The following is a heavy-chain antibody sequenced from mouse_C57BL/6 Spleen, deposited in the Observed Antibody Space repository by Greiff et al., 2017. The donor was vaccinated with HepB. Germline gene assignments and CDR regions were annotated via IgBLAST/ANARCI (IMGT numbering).Heavy chain of an antibody. J-gene: IGHJ2*01. V-gene: IGHV5-4*03. Sequence: EVKVVESGGGLVKPGGSLKLSCAASGFTFSSYAMSWVRQTPEKRLEWVATISDGGSYTYYPDNVKGRFTISRDNAKNNLYLQMSHLKSEDTAMYYCARARGSGYFDYWGQGTTLTVSS. D-gene: IGHD3-2*02. CDR2: ISDGGSYT. CDR1: GFTFSSYA. CDR3: ARARGSGYFDY.